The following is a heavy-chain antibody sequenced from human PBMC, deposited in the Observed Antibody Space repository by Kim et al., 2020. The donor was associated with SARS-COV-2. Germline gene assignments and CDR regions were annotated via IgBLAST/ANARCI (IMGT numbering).Heavy chain of an antibody. Sequence: SETLSLTCAVYGGSFSGFYWSWIRQPPGKGLEWIGEINHSGSTNYNPSLKSRVTISVDTSKNQFSLKLSSVTAADTAVYYCASSRYYYDSSGYYYGGLSNGGHDYWGQGTLVTVSS. J-gene: IGHJ4*02. CDR1: GGSFSGFY. CDR2: INHSGST. CDR3: ASSRYYYDSSGYYYGGLSNGGHDY. D-gene: IGHD3-22*01. V-gene: IGHV4-34*01.